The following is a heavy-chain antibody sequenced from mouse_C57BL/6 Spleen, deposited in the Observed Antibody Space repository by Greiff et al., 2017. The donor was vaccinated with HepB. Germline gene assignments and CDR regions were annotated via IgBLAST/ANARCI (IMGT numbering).Heavy chain of an antibody. CDR3: ARNYGSSYHWDFGV. V-gene: IGHV5-17*01. CDR1: GFTFSDYG. D-gene: IGHD1-1*01. J-gene: IGHJ1*03. Sequence: EVQLEESGGGLVKPGGSLKLSCAASGFTFSDYGMHWVRQAPEKGLEWVAYISSGGSTIYYADTVKGRFTISRDNAKNTLFLQMTSLRSEDTAMYYCARNYGSSYHWDFGVWGTGTTVTVAS. CDR2: ISSGGSTI.